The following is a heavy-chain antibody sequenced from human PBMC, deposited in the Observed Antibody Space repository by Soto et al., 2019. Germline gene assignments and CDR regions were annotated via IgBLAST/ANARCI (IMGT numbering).Heavy chain of an antibody. CDR3: ARGHSTSGYDS. J-gene: IGHJ4*02. CDR1: GASFSGYY. Sequence: ETLSLTCSVYGASFSGYYWSWIRQSPGKGLEWIGEIHHSGSTHYNPSLKSRLTFSIDESQSQFYMMLTSVTAADTALYFCARGHSTSGYDSWGQGSLVTVSS. D-gene: IGHD6-6*01. V-gene: IGHV4-34*01. CDR2: IHHSGST.